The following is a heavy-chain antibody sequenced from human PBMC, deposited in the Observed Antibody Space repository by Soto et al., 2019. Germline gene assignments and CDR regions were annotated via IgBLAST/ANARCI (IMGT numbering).Heavy chain of an antibody. Sequence: PSETLSLTCAASGGSISSSNWWRWVRQPPGKGLEWIGEIYHSGSTNYNPSLKSRVTISVDKSKNQFSPKLSSVTAADTAVYYCARRRYSSSWRYYYGMDVWGKGTTVSVSS. CDR3: ARRRYSSSWRYYYGMDV. CDR2: IYHSGST. D-gene: IGHD6-13*01. CDR1: GGSISSSNW. J-gene: IGHJ6*04. V-gene: IGHV4-4*02.